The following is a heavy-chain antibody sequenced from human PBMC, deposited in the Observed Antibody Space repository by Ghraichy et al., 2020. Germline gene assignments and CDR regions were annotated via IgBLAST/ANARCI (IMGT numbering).Heavy chain of an antibody. CDR3: TSRGISVRAEWGSLDY. Sequence: GGSLRLSCAASGFTFSSHAMTWVRQPPGKGLEWVAAIGGSGAQTFYADSVRGRFTISRDNSKDTLYVHMNNLRAEDTAVYYCTSRGISVRAEWGSLDYWGQGTLVTVSS. V-gene: IGHV3-23*01. D-gene: IGHD1-26*01. J-gene: IGHJ4*02. CDR1: GFTFSSHA. CDR2: IGGSGAQT.